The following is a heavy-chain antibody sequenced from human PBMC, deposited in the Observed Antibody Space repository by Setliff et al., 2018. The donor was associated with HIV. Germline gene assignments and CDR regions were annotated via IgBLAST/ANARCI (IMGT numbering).Heavy chain of an antibody. CDR1: GFTFSSYG. J-gene: IGHJ6*03. CDR2: INWNGGST. CDR3: ARVGLGYRGVYYMDV. V-gene: IGHV3-20*04. D-gene: IGHD5-12*01. Sequence: GSLRLSCAASGFTFSSYGMHWVRQAPGKGLEWVSGINWNGGSTGYADSVKGRFTISRDNAKNSLYLQMNSLRAEDTAVYYCARVGLGYRGVYYMDVWGKGTTVTVS.